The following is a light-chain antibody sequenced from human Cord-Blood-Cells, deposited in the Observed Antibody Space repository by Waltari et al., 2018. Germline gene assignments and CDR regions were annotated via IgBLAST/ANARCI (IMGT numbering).Light chain of an antibody. Sequence: EIVLTHSPATLSLSPEERATLSCRASQSVSSYLAWYQQKPGQAPRLLIYDASNRATGIPARFSGSGSGTDFTLTISSLEPEDFAVYYCQQRSNWPTFGGGTKVEIK. J-gene: IGKJ4*01. V-gene: IGKV3-11*01. CDR1: QSVSSY. CDR3: QQRSNWPT. CDR2: DAS.